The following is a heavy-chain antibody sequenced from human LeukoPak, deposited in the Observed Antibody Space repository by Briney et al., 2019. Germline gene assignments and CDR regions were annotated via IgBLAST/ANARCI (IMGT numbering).Heavy chain of an antibody. D-gene: IGHD3-22*01. CDR3: ARGYYYDSSGYCDY. CDR2: INTGHGNT. J-gene: IGHJ4*02. CDR1: GYTFTSYA. Sequence: ASVKVSCKASGYTFTSYAMHWVCQAPGQRLEWMGWINTGHGNTKYSQKFQGRVTISRNTSASTAYMELSSLRSDDTAVYYCARGYYYDSSGYCDYWGQGTLVTVSS. V-gene: IGHV1-3*04.